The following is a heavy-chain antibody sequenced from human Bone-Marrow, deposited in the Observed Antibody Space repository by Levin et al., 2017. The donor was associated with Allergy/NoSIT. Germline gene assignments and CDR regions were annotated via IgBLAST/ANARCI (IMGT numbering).Heavy chain of an antibody. V-gene: IGHV1-46*01. J-gene: IGHJ6*02. CDR3: ASSTLYCSSTSCYSYYYYGMDV. CDR2: INPSGGST. Sequence: GESLKISCKASGYTFTSYYMHWVRQAPGQGLEWMGIINPSGGSTSYAQKFQGRVTMTRDTSTSTVYMELSSLRSEDTAVYYCASSTLYCSSTSCYSYYYYGMDVWGQGTTVTVSS. D-gene: IGHD2-2*02. CDR1: GYTFTSYY.